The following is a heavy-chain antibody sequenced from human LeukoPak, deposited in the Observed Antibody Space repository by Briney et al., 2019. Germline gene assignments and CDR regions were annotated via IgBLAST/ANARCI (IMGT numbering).Heavy chain of an antibody. J-gene: IGHJ4*02. D-gene: IGHD6-13*01. Sequence: AGPLRLSCAASGFTFSSYSMNWVRQAPPKGLAWVSYISSSSSTIYYADSVKGRFTISRDNAKNSLYLQINSVRAEVAALYDCARGYSISSQLDYWCRGTLVTVSA. CDR2: ISSSSSTI. CDR1: GFTFSSYS. V-gene: IGHV3-48*01. CDR3: ARGYSISSQLDY.